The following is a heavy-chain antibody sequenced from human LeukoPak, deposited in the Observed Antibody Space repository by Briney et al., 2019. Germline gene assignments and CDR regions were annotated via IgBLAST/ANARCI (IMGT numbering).Heavy chain of an antibody. Sequence: GGSLRLSCAASGFTVSSNYMSWVRQAPGKGLDWVSVIYTGGSTYYADSVKGRFTISRDNSNNTLYLQMNSLRADDTAVYYCARGDDAFDVWGQGTMVTVSS. CDR2: IYTGGST. CDR3: ARGDDAFDV. V-gene: IGHV3-66*01. CDR1: GFTVSSNY. J-gene: IGHJ3*01.